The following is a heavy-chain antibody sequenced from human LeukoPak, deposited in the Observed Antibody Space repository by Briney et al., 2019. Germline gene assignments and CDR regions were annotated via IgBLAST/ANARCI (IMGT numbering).Heavy chain of an antibody. CDR2: INAGNGNT. J-gene: IGHJ3*02. CDR1: GYTFTSYA. V-gene: IGHV1-3*01. CDR3: ARDRRGIAATGTPDAFDI. Sequence: ASVKVSCKASGYTFTSYAMHWVRQAPGQRLEWMGWINAGNGNTKYSQKFQGRVTITRDTSASTAYMELSSLRSDDTAVYYCARDRRGIAATGTPDAFDIWGQGTMVTVSS. D-gene: IGHD6-13*01.